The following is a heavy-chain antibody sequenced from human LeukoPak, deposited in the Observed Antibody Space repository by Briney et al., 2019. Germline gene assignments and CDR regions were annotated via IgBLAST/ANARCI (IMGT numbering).Heavy chain of an antibody. J-gene: IGHJ4*02. D-gene: IGHD2-2*01. CDR1: GFTFNHYG. CDR3: ARKSYAPGSLSFSDY. Sequence: GGSLTLSCPASGFTFNHYGMHWLSQAPGKGLEWVASISSSGGETYLADSLKGRFTVSRDNSKNTLYLQMNSLRAEDTAVYYCARKSYAPGSLSFSDYWGQGTLVTVSS. CDR2: ISSSGGET. V-gene: IGHV3-23*01.